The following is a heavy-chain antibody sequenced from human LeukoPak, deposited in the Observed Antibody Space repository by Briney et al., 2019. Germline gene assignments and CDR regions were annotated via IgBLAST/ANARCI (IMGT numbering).Heavy chain of an antibody. CDR3: ARRGLAAAGMRALDI. Sequence: SETLSLTCIVSGGSISGYYWSWIRQPPGKGLEWIGYTYHSGSTNYNPSLKSRVTISVDTSKNQFSLKLSSVTAADTAVYYCARRGLAAAGMRALDIWGQGTMVTVSS. V-gene: IGHV4-59*08. D-gene: IGHD6-13*01. J-gene: IGHJ3*02. CDR2: TYHSGST. CDR1: GGSISGYY.